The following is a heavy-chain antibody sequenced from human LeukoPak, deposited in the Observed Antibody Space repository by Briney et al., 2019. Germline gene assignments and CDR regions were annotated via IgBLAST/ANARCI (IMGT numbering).Heavy chain of an antibody. V-gene: IGHV4-34*01. CDR3: ARYGSRYSYGFGGYY. CDR1: GFTFSSYA. Sequence: GSLRLSCAASGFTFSSYAMNWVRQPPGKGLEWIGEINHSGSTNYNPSLKSRVTISVDTSKNQFSLKLSSVTAADTAVYYCARYGSRYSYGFGGYYWGQGTLVTVSS. D-gene: IGHD5-18*01. J-gene: IGHJ4*02. CDR2: INHSGST.